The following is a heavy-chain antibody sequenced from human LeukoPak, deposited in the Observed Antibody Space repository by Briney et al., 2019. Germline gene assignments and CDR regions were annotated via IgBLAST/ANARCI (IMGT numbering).Heavy chain of an antibody. CDR1: GFTFSSYG. CDR2: IPYDGSNK. CDR3: AKVGRVGSSWYGYGAFDI. Sequence: GGSLRLSCAASGFTFSSYGMSWVRQAPGKGLEWVALIPYDGSNKYYADSVKGRFTISRDNSKNTLYLQMNSLRAEDTAVYYCAKVGRVGSSWYGYGAFDIWGQGTMVTVSS. J-gene: IGHJ3*02. V-gene: IGHV3-30*18. D-gene: IGHD6-13*01.